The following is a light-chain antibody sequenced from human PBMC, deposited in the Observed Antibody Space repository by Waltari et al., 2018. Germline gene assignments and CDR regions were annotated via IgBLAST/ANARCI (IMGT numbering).Light chain of an antibody. Sequence: QSALTQPASVSGSPGQSITISCTGTSSNVGGYNLVSWYQQHPDKAPKLMVYAGNKRPSGVSNRFSGSKSGNTASLTISGLQVADEAFYYCCSYAGSSTWVFGGGTKLTVL. J-gene: IGLJ3*02. CDR2: AGN. CDR3: CSYAGSSTWV. CDR1: SSNVGGYNL. V-gene: IGLV2-23*01.